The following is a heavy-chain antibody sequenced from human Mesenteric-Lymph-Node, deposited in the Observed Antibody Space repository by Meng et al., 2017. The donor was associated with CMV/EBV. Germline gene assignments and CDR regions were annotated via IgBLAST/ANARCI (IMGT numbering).Heavy chain of an antibody. V-gene: IGHV3-30-3*01. D-gene: IGHD1-26*01. Sequence: GESLKISCAASGFTFSSYAMHWVRQAPGKGLEWVAVISYDGSNKYCADSVKGRFTISRDNSKNTLYLQMNSLRAEDTAVYYCARGAVGAIGEGLFDYWGQGTLVTVSS. CDR2: ISYDGSNK. J-gene: IGHJ4*02. CDR1: GFTFSSYA. CDR3: ARGAVGAIGEGLFDY.